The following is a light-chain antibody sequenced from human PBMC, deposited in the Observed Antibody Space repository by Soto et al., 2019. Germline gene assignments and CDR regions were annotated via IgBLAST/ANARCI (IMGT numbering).Light chain of an antibody. Sequence: IVLTQNTDTLSFSPGERATLSGRASQSVRSSYLAWYQQTPGQTPRLLIYAASSRATGIPDRFSGSGSGTEFTLTISSLQSEDFAVYYCEQYNNWPITFGQGTRLEI. J-gene: IGKJ5*01. V-gene: IGKV3D-15*01. CDR1: QSVRSSY. CDR3: EQYNNWPIT. CDR2: AAS.